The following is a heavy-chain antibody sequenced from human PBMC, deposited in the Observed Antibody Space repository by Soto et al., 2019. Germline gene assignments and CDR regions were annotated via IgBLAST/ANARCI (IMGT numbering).Heavy chain of an antibody. V-gene: IGHV1-2*02. CDR3: ARAGKPAAGNDALDV. CDR1: GYTFSGYF. J-gene: IGHJ3*01. CDR2: IDPKRGDT. Sequence: QVRLVQSGAEVKKPGASVKVSCRASGYTFSGYFVHWVRQAPGQGLEWMAWIDPKRGDTNYAQSLQGRVTMTRDTSINTAYMELSGLKSDLTAVYYCARAGKPAAGNDALDVWGQGTKVTVSS. D-gene: IGHD6-13*01.